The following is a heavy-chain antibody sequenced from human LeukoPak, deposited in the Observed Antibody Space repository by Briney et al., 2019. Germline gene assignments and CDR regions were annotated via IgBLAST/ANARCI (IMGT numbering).Heavy chain of an antibody. CDR2: IYYSGST. CDR1: GGSISSSSYY. D-gene: IGHD3-10*01. CDR3: ARVRGESYYYYMDV. V-gene: IGHV4-39*07. Sequence: SETLSLTCTVSGGSISSSSYYWGWIRQPPGKGLEWIGSIYYSGSTYYNPSLKSRVTISVDTSKNQFSLKLSSVTAADTAVYYCARVRGESYYYYMDVWGKGTTVTVSS. J-gene: IGHJ6*03.